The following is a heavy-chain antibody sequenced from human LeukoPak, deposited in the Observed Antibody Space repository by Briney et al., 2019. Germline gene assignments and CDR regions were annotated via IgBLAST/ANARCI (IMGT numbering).Heavy chain of an antibody. Sequence: PGGSLRLSCAASGFTFSSYAMSWVRQAPGKGLEWVSTISGDGGITYYADSVEGRFTISRDNSKNTLYLQMNSLKTEDTAVYYCAKLKRDSGSYSHYYVDYWGQGTLVTVSS. J-gene: IGHJ4*02. V-gene: IGHV3-23*01. CDR3: AKLKRDSGSYSHYYVDY. CDR1: GFTFSSYA. CDR2: ISGDGGIT. D-gene: IGHD1-26*01.